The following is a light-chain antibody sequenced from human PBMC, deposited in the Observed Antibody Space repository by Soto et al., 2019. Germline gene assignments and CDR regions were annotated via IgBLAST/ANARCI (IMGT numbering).Light chain of an antibody. V-gene: IGKV1-39*01. CDR1: QTITNY. J-gene: IGKJ5*01. Sequence: DIQMTQSPSSLSASVGARVTITCRASQTITNYLNWYQQQSGKAPKLLIYATDTLQSGVPSRFSGSGSGTDFTLTISSLQPEDFATYYCQQSYSTPLITFGQGTRLEIK. CDR3: QQSYSTPLIT. CDR2: ATD.